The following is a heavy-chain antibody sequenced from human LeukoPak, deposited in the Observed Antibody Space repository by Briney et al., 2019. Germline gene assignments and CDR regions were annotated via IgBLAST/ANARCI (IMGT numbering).Heavy chain of an antibody. CDR3: ARDRFRAAGTQAEYFQH. CDR2: INPNSGGT. Sequence: GASVKVSCKASGYTFTDYFLHWLRQAPGQGLEWMGWINPNSGGTNYAQKFQGRVTMTRDTSISTAYMELSRLRSDDTAVYYCARDRFRAAGTQAEYFQHWGQGTLVTVSS. D-gene: IGHD6-13*01. CDR1: GYTFTDYF. J-gene: IGHJ1*01. V-gene: IGHV1-2*02.